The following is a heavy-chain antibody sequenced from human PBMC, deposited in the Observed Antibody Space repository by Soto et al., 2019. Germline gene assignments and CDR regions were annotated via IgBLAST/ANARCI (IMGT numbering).Heavy chain of an antibody. CDR2: IYYSGST. CDR3: ARLSAPQYYYDSSGYFDY. V-gene: IGHV4-31*03. CDR1: GGSISSGGYY. D-gene: IGHD3-22*01. Sequence: SETLSLTCTVSGGSISSGGYYWSWIRQHPGKGLEWIGYIYYSGSTYYNPSLKNRVTISVDTSKNQFSLKLSSVTAADTAVYYCARLSAPQYYYDSSGYFDYWGQGTLVTVS. J-gene: IGHJ4*02.